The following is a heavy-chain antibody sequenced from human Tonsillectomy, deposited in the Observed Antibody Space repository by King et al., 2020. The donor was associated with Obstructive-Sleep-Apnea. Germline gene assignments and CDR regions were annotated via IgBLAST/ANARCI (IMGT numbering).Heavy chain of an antibody. Sequence: VQLQESGPGLVKPSQTLSLTCTVSGGSISSGDYYWSWIRQPPGKGLEWIGYIYYSGSTYYNPSLKSRVTISVDTSKNQFSLKLSSVTAADTAVYYCARVKGDCGGDCEAFDIWGQVTMVTVSS. CDR1: GGSISSGDYY. J-gene: IGHJ3*02. V-gene: IGHV4-30-4*01. D-gene: IGHD2-21*02. CDR2: IYYSGST. CDR3: ARVKGDCGGDCEAFDI.